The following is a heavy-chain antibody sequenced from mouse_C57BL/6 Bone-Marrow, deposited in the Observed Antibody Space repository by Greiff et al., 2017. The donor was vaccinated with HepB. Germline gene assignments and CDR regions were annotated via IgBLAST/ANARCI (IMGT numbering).Heavy chain of an antibody. J-gene: IGHJ2*01. CDR3: ARDRDFYFDY. CDR2: INYDGSST. Sequence: EVQLQESEGGLVQPGSSMKLSCTASGFTFSDYYMAWVRQVPEKGLEWVANINYDGSSTYYLDSLKSRFIISRDNAKNILYLQMSSLKSEDTATYYCARDRDFYFDYWGQGTTLTVSS. CDR1: GFTFSDYY. D-gene: IGHD2-4*01. V-gene: IGHV5-16*01.